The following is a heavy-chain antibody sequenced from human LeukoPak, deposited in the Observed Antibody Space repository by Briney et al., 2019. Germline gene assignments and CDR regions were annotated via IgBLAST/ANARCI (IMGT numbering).Heavy chain of an antibody. Sequence: ASVKVSCKASGYTFTSYDINWVRQATGQGLEWMGWMNPNSGNTGYAQKFQGRVTITRNTSISTAYTELSSLRSEDTAVYYCARGNYDYYYMDVWGKGTTVTVSS. CDR3: ARGNYDYYYMDV. V-gene: IGHV1-8*03. D-gene: IGHD3-3*01. CDR2: MNPNSGNT. J-gene: IGHJ6*03. CDR1: GYTFTSYD.